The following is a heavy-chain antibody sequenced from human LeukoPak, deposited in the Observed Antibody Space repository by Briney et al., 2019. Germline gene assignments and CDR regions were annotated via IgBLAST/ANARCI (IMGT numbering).Heavy chain of an antibody. J-gene: IGHJ3*02. CDR2: IYHSGST. CDR3: ARVGGMTTINNAAFDI. D-gene: IGHD5-24*01. Sequence: PSETLSLTRSVSGGSINSDYWNWIRQPPGKGLEWIGYIYHSGSTNYNPSLKSRVTISIDKSKKQFSLKLISVTAADTAIYYCARVGGMTTINNAAFDIWGQGTMVTVSS. V-gene: IGHV4-59*01. CDR1: GGSINSDY.